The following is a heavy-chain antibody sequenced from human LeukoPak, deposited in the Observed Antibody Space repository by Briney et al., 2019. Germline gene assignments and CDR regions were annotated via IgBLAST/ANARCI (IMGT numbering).Heavy chain of an antibody. CDR3: AKGYSNAARFDS. CDR1: GFTFSSSA. D-gene: IGHD1-26*01. J-gene: IGHJ4*02. V-gene: IGHV3-23*01. Sequence: GGSLRLSCAATGFTFSSSAMSWVRQAPGKGLEWVSAISAAGGDRYYAASVKGRLTISRDNSKSTLYLQMDSLRPEDTATYYCAKGYSNAARFDSWGQGTLVIV. CDR2: ISAAGGDR.